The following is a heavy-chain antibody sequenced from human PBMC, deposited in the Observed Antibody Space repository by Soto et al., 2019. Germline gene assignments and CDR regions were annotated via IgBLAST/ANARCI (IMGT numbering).Heavy chain of an antibody. J-gene: IGHJ4*02. V-gene: IGHV3-23*01. D-gene: IGHD2-2*01. Sequence: PGGSLRLSCAASGFTFSNYGMNWVRQAPGKGLEWVSAISGSGGATYYAESVKGRFTISRDNSKNTLYVQINSPRAEDTAVYYCAKEIYTSPIYYFDSWGQGTVVTVSS. CDR2: ISGSGGAT. CDR3: AKEIYTSPIYYFDS. CDR1: GFTFSNYG.